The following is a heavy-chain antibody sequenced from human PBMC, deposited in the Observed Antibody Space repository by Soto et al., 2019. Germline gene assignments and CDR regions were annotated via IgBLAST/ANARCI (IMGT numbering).Heavy chain of an antibody. Sequence: QVQLVESGGGVVQPGRSLRLSCAASGFSFSSYAMHWVRQAPGKGLEWVAVMSFDGNGKHYADSVKGRFTLSRDENENTLFLQMNSLRPEDTAVYYCARDRYLDSYAFDYWGQGSLVSVSS. J-gene: IGHJ4*02. V-gene: IGHV3-30-3*01. CDR2: MSFDGNGK. CDR1: GFSFSSYA. CDR3: ARDRYLDSYAFDY. D-gene: IGHD3-9*01.